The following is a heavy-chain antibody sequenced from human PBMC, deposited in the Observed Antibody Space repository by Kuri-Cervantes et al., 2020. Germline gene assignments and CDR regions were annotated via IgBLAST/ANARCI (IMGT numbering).Heavy chain of an antibody. J-gene: IGHJ2*01. Sequence: GESLKISCAASGFTFDDYAMHWVRQAPGKGLEWVSLISWDGGSTYYADSVKGRFTISRDNSKNTLYLQMNSLRAEDTAVYYCAKAGYSSIPYWYFDLWGRGTLVTVSS. D-gene: IGHD6-13*01. CDR2: ISWDGGST. CDR3: AKAGYSSIPYWYFDL. V-gene: IGHV3-43D*04. CDR1: GFTFDDYA.